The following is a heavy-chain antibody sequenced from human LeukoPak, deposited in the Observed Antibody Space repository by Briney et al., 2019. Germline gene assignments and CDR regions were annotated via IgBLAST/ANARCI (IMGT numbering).Heavy chain of an antibody. D-gene: IGHD4-23*01. Sequence: GGSLRLSCAASGFTFSTYAMSWVSQAPGKGLEWVSAISGSGGSTYDADSVKGRFTISRDNSKNTLYLQMNSLRAEDTAAYYCAKDWLVITLYYFDYWGQGTLVTVSS. CDR3: AKDWLVITLYYFDY. CDR2: ISGSGGST. CDR1: GFTFSTYA. V-gene: IGHV3-23*01. J-gene: IGHJ4*02.